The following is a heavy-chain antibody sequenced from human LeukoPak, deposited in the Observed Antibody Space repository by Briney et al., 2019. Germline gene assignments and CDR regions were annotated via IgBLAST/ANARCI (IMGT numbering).Heavy chain of an antibody. V-gene: IGHV1-18*01. CDR2: ISAYNGNT. CDR3: ARDPTAYVWGSYRTHPLDY. J-gene: IGHJ4*02. Sequence: GASVKVSCKASGYTFTSYGISWVRQAPGQGLEWVGWISAYNGNTNYAQKLQGRVTMTTDTSTSTAYMELRSLRSDDTAVYYCARDPTAYVWGSYRTHPLDYWGQGTLVTVSS. D-gene: IGHD3-16*02. CDR1: GYTFTSYG.